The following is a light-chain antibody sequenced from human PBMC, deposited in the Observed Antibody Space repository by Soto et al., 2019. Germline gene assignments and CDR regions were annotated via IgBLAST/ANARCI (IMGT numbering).Light chain of an antibody. Sequence: EIVMTQSPATLSVSPGERATLSCRASQSVNIHLAWYQQKPGQAPRLLIYGASARATGIPAKFSGSGSGTEFTLTISSLQSEDFAVYYCQQYNKWWTFGQGTKVDIK. J-gene: IGKJ1*01. CDR3: QQYNKWWT. CDR1: QSVNIH. V-gene: IGKV3D-15*01. CDR2: GAS.